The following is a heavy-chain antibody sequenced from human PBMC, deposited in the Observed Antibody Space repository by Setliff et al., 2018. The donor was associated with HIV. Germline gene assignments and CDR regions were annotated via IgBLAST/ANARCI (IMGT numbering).Heavy chain of an antibody. CDR1: GGTFSSYV. Sequence: SVKVSCKASGGTFSSYVINWVRQAPGQGLEWMGGAIPMLGIANHVHKFQGRVTITADKSTSTAYMELNSLRSEDTAVDYCARSSYYDVNSPFDYWGQGTRVTVSS. CDR3: ARSSYYDVNSPFDY. J-gene: IGHJ4*02. D-gene: IGHD3-16*01. V-gene: IGHV1-69*10. CDR2: AIPMLGIA.